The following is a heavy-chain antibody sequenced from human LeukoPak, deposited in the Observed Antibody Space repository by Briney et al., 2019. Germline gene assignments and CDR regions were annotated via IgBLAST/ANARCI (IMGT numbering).Heavy chain of an antibody. CDR2: ISAYNGNT. J-gene: IGHJ3*02. V-gene: IGHV1-18*01. CDR1: GYTFTSYG. D-gene: IGHD3-22*01. Sequence: ASVKVSCKASGYTFTSYGISWVRQAPGQGLEWMGWISAYNGNTNYAQKLQGRVTMTTDTSTSTAYMELRSLRSDDTAVYYCAKTEVYYDSSGPTGADAFDIWGQGTMVTVSS. CDR3: AKTEVYYDSSGPTGADAFDI.